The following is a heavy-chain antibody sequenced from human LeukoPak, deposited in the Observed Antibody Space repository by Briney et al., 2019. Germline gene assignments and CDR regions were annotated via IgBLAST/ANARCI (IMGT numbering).Heavy chain of an antibody. V-gene: IGHV1-8*01. J-gene: IGHJ3*02. D-gene: IGHD6-19*01. Sequence: VKVSCKASGYSFTSYDFNWVRQAPGQGLEWIGWMNPNIGNTGYAQKFRGRVTMTRDISISTAYMELSSLRSDDTAVYYCARGGRYSSSDAFDIWGQGTMVTVSS. CDR2: MNPNIGNT. CDR1: GYSFTSYD. CDR3: ARGGRYSSSDAFDI.